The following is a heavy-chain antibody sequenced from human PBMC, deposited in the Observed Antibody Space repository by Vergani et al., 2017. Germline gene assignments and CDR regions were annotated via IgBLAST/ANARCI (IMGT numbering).Heavy chain of an antibody. CDR1: GYTFTGYY. CDR2: INPNSGGT. D-gene: IGHD2-2*01. CDR3: ARDILNIVVVPAANILGLDY. V-gene: IGHV1-2*02. J-gene: IGHJ4*02. Sequence: QVQLVQSGAEVKKPGASVKVSCKASGYTFTGYYMHWVRQAPGQGLEWMGWINPNSGGTNYAQKFQGRVTMTRDTSISTASMELSRLRSDDTAVYYCARDILNIVVVPAANILGLDYWGQGTLVTVSS.